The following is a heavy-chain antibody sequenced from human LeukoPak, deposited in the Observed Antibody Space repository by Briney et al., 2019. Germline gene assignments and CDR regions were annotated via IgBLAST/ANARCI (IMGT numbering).Heavy chain of an antibody. CDR3: ARVITIFGVAEYYFDY. J-gene: IGHJ4*02. CDR1: GFTFSDYY. D-gene: IGHD3-3*01. Sequence: MPGGSLRLSCAASGFTFSDYYMSWIRQAPGKGLEWVSFISSSGSTIYYADSVKGRFTISRDNAKNSLSLQMNSLRAEDTAIYYCARVITIFGVAEYYFDYWGQGTLVTVSS. CDR2: ISSSGSTI. V-gene: IGHV3-11*04.